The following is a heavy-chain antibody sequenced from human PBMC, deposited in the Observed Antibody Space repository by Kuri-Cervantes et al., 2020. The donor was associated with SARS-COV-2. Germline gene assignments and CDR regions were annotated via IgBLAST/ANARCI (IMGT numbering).Heavy chain of an antibody. Sequence: SQTLSLTCAVYGGSFSGYYWSWIRQPPGKGLEWIGEINHSESTNYNPFLKSRVTISVDTSKNQFSLKLSSVTAADTAVYYCARVPRYYDFWSGSSFDYWGQGTRVTVSS. D-gene: IGHD3-3*01. CDR2: INHSEST. CDR3: ARVPRYYDFWSGSSFDY. CDR1: GGSFSGYY. V-gene: IGHV4-34*01. J-gene: IGHJ4*02.